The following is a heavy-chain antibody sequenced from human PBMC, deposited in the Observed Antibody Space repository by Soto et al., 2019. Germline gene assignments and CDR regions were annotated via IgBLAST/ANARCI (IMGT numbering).Heavy chain of an antibody. Sequence: GGSLRLSCAASGCTVSSNYMSWVRQAPGKGLEWVSVIYSGGSTYYADSVKGRFTISRDNSKNTLYLQMNSLRAEDTAVYYCARDPLVPAAMPYAFDVWGQGTMVTVSS. D-gene: IGHD2-2*01. J-gene: IGHJ3*01. V-gene: IGHV3-66*01. CDR3: ARDPLVPAAMPYAFDV. CDR1: GCTVSSNY. CDR2: IYSGGST.